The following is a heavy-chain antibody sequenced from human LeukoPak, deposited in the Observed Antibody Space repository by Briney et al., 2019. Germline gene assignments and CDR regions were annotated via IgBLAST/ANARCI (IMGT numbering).Heavy chain of an antibody. V-gene: IGHV3-23*01. CDR1: RFTFSRYW. D-gene: IGHD6-19*01. Sequence: GESLRLSCVDSRFTFSRYWMSWIRQAPGKGLEWVSSIDYSGGSTHYADSVMGRFTISRDNSKNTLYLQLNSLSADDTAVYYCARNSGWYGVSWGQGTPVTVSS. CDR2: IDYSGGST. CDR3: ARNSGWYGVS. J-gene: IGHJ4*02.